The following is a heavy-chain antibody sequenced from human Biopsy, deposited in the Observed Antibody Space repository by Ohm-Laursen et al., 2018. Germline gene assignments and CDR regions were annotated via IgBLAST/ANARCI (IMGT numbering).Heavy chain of an antibody. CDR3: ARAKLEPVYSYYGMDV. Sequence: ASVKVSCNASGYTFTSYGISWVRQAPGQGLEWMGWINTENGNTIYAQNLQGRVTMTADTSTSTAYMEVTSLRSDDTAVYYCARAKLEPVYSYYGMDVWGQGTTVTVSS. CDR2: INTENGNT. V-gene: IGHV1-18*01. D-gene: IGHD1-1*01. J-gene: IGHJ6*02. CDR1: GYTFTSYG.